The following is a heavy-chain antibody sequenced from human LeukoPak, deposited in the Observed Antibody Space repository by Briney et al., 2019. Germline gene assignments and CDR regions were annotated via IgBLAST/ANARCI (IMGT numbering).Heavy chain of an antibody. CDR2: ISAYNGNT. CDR1: GYTFTSYG. Sequence: ASVKVSWKASGYTFTSYGISWVRQAPGQGLEWMGWISAYNGNTNYAQKLQGRVTMTTDTSTSTAYMELRSLRSDDTAVYYCARGRYYYDSSAPGGYWGQGTLVTVSS. D-gene: IGHD3-22*01. CDR3: ARGRYYYDSSAPGGY. J-gene: IGHJ4*02. V-gene: IGHV1-18*01.